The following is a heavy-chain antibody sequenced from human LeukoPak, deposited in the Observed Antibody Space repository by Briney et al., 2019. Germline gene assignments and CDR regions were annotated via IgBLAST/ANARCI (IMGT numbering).Heavy chain of an antibody. CDR1: GYSFTSYG. CDR2: ISAYNGNT. J-gene: IGHJ4*02. D-gene: IGHD6-13*01. CDR3: ARDNMPRIAAAGSGGT. Sequence: GESLKISCKGSGYSFTSYGISWVRQAPGQGLEWMGWISAYNGNTNYAQKLQGRVTMTTDTSTSTAYMELRSLRSDDTAVYYCARDNMPRIAAAGSGGTWGQGTLVTVSS. V-gene: IGHV1-18*01.